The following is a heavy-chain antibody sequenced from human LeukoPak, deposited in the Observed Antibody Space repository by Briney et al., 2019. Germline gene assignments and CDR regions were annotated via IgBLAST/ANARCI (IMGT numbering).Heavy chain of an antibody. CDR3: ARDGDKCSGGSCYSWSFDYYYGMDV. D-gene: IGHD2-15*01. CDR2: ISYDSTNK. J-gene: IGHJ6*02. CDR1: GFTFTTYG. Sequence: PGRSLRLSCAASGFTFTTYGTHWVRQAPGKWLEWVAFISYDSTNKYYADSVKGRFTISRDNSENTLYLQMNRLRVEDTAVYYCARDGDKCSGGSCYSWSFDYYYGMDVWGQGTTVTVSS. V-gene: IGHV3-30*03.